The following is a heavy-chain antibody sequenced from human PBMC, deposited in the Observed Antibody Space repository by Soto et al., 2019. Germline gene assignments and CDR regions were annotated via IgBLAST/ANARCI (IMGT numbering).Heavy chain of an antibody. Sequence: EVQLLQSGGGLVKPGGSLRLSCATSGFTFSRCDMNWVRQAPGKGLEWVSFISSSASYMYYEDSVKGRFTISRDNSKKSLYLQMNSLRADDTAVYYCARECVDTVTSITIPFDYWGQGALVTVSS. CDR1: GFTFSRCD. CDR3: ARECVDTVTSITIPFDY. V-gene: IGHV3-21*02. D-gene: IGHD5-12*01. J-gene: IGHJ4*02. CDR2: ISSSASYM.